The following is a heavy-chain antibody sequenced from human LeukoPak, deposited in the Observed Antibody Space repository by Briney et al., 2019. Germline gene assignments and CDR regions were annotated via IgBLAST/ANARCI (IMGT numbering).Heavy chain of an antibody. CDR2: ISYDDGTNK. D-gene: IGHD5-18*01. CDR3: ARLNLGYGYFLEATKHDY. J-gene: IGHJ4*02. CDR1: GFTFSTYP. V-gene: IGHV3-30-3*01. Sequence: GGSLRLSCAASGFTFSTYPMHWVRQAPGKGLEWVAVISYDDGTNKYYADSVKGRFTISRDNYKNTLYLQMNSLRAEDTAVYYCARLNLGYGYFLEATKHDYWGQGTLVTVSS.